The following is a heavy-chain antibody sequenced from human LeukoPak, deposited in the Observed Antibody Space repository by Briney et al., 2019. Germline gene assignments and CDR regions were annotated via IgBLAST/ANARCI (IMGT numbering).Heavy chain of an antibody. D-gene: IGHD3-10*01. CDR1: GFTFGDYA. J-gene: IGHJ4*02. CDR3: TRDYLSAAITLVRGTILDY. Sequence: GGSLRLSCTASGFTFGDYAMTWVRQAPGKGLEWVGFIRSKAYGGTTEYAASVKGRFTISRGDSESIAYLQMNSLKTEDTAVYYCTRDYLSAAITLVRGTILDYWGQGTLVTVSS. CDR2: IRSKAYGGTT. V-gene: IGHV3-49*04.